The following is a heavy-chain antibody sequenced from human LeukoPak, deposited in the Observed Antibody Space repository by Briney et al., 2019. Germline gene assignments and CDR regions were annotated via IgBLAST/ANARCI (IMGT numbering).Heavy chain of an antibody. CDR3: ARGQTSGITMVRGAFGY. V-gene: IGHV4-34*01. D-gene: IGHD3-10*01. CDR2: INHSGST. J-gene: IGHJ4*02. Sequence: SETLSLTCAVYGGSFSGYYWSWIRQPPGKGLEWIGEINHSGSTNCNPSLKSRVTISVDTSKNQFSLKLSSVTAADTAVYYCARGQTSGITMVRGAFGYWGQGTLVTVSS. CDR1: GGSFSGYY.